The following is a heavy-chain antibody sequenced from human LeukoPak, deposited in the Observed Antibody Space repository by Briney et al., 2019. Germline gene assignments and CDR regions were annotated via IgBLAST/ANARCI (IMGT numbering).Heavy chain of an antibody. CDR3: ARDRVYCSGGSCYSLGFGP. CDR1: GFTFSDHY. D-gene: IGHD2-15*01. V-gene: IGHV3-72*01. J-gene: IGHJ5*02. Sequence: GGSLRLSCAASGFTFSDHYMDWVRQAPGKGLEWVGRTRNKANSYTTEYAASVKGRFTISRDDSKNSLYLQMNSLKTEDTAVYYCARDRVYCSGGSCYSLGFGPWGQGTLVTVSS. CDR2: TRNKANSYTT.